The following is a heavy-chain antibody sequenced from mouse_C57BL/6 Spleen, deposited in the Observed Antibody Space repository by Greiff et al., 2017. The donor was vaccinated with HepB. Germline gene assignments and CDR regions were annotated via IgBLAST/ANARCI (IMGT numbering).Heavy chain of an antibody. Sequence: QVQLQQSGPGLVQPSQSLSITCTVSGFSLTSYGVHWVRQSPGKGLEWLGVIWSGGSTDYNAAFISRLSISKDNSKSQVFFKMNSLQADDTAIYYCAREIYYYGSSYYAMDYWGQGTSVTVSS. V-gene: IGHV2-2*01. CDR2: IWSGGST. CDR1: GFSLTSYG. D-gene: IGHD1-1*01. CDR3: AREIYYYGSSYYAMDY. J-gene: IGHJ4*01.